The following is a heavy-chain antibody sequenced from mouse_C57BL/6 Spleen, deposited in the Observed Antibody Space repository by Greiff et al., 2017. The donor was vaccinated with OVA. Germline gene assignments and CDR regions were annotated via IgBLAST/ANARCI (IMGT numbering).Heavy chain of an antibody. CDR1: GYSITSGYY. CDR2: ISYDGRN. D-gene: IGHD2-5*01. V-gene: IGHV3-6*01. J-gene: IGHJ1*03. CDR3: ARDPDSPAYYSNYWYFDV. Sequence: DVKLQESGPGLVKPSQSLSLTCSVTGYSITSGYYWNWIRQFPGNKLEWMGYISYDGRNNYNPSPKNRISITRDTSKNQFFLKLNSVTTEDTATYYCARDPDSPAYYSNYWYFDVWGTGTTVTVSS.